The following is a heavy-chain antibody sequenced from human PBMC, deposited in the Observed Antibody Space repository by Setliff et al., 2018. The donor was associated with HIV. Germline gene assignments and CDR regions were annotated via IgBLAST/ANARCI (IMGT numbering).Heavy chain of an antibody. D-gene: IGHD3-22*01. CDR3: ARHASDYYDRSGFPPGFDY. CDR2: IYYSGSA. J-gene: IGHJ4*02. V-gene: IGHV4-59*08. CDR1: GGSISGYY. Sequence: SETLSLTCSVSGGSISGYYWSWIRQPPGKGLECIGYIYYSGSANYNPSLKSRVTISVDTSKNQFSLKLTSVTAADTAVYYCARHASDYYDRSGFPPGFDYWGQGALVTVSS.